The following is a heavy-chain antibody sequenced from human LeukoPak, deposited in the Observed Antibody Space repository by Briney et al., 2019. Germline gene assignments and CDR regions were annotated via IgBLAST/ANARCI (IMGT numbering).Heavy chain of an antibody. J-gene: IGHJ6*02. D-gene: IGHD3-10*01. CDR3: ARGVLDYYYYYGMDV. V-gene: IGHV4-59*01. Sequence: SETLSLTCTVSGGSISSYYWSWIRPPPGKGLEWIGYIYYSGSTNYNPSLKSRVTISVDTSKNQFSLKLSSVTAADTAVYYCARGVLDYYYYYGMDVWGQGTTVTVSS. CDR1: GGSISSYY. CDR2: IYYSGST.